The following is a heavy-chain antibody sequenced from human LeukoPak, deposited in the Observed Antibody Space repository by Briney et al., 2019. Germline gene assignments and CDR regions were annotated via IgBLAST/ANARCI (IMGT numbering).Heavy chain of an antibody. Sequence: GGSLRLSCAASGFTFSSYSMNWVRQAPGKGLEWVLYISSSSSTRYYADSVKGRFTISRDNAKNSLYLQMNSLRAEDTAVYYCARGGYYDFWSGYYTGTFDYWGQGTLVTVSS. CDR2: ISSSSSTR. J-gene: IGHJ4*02. CDR3: ARGGYYDFWSGYYTGTFDY. V-gene: IGHV3-48*01. CDR1: GFTFSSYS. D-gene: IGHD3-3*01.